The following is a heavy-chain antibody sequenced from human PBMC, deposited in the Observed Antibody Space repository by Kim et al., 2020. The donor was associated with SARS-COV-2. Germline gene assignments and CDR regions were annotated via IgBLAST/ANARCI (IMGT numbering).Heavy chain of an antibody. D-gene: IGHD6-13*01. CDR3: ARSEGRASWQQFDY. V-gene: IGHV4-59*01. J-gene: IGHJ4*02. Sequence: YNPSLKSRATITWDTSRNQFSLALTSVTQADTAVYYGARSEGRASWQQFDYWGQGVVVTVSS.